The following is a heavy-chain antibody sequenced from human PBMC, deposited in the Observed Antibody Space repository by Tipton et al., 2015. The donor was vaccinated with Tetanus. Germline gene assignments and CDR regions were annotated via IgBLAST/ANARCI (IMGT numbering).Heavy chain of an antibody. J-gene: IGHJ3*01. CDR2: IYPGDSYS. V-gene: IGHV5-51*01. CDR1: GYNFNLYW. D-gene: IGHD3-16*01. Sequence: QLVQSGAEVKKPGESLKISCQGSGYNFNLYWIAWVRQMPGKGLEWLGTIYPGDSYSTYSPSFEAQVTISVDRSIDTAYLQWSSLKASDTAIYYCARPLTSVAFGGFAFDVWGQGTLVTVSS. CDR3: ARPLTSVAFGGFAFDV.